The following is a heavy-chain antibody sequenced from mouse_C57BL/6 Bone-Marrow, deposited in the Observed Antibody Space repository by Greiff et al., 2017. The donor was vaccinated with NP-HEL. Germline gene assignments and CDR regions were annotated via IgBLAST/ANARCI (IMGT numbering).Heavy chain of an antibody. CDR3: TTRILYGSSHEWYFDV. J-gene: IGHJ1*03. Sequence: VQLQQSGAELVRPGASVKLSCTASGFNIKDDYMHWVKQRPEQGLEWIGWIDPENGDTEYASKFQGKATITADTSSNTAYLQLSSLTSEDTAVYYCTTRILYGSSHEWYFDVWGTGTTVTVSS. CDR1: GFNIKDDY. D-gene: IGHD1-1*01. V-gene: IGHV14-4*01. CDR2: IDPENGDT.